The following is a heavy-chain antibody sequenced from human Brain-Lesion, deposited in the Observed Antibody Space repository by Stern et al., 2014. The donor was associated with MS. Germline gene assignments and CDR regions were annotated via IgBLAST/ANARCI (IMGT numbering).Heavy chain of an antibody. CDR1: GYTFTGYY. D-gene: IGHD3-22*01. V-gene: IGHV1-2*04. J-gene: IGHJ4*02. CDR2: INPKSGGT. Sequence: VQLVESWAEVKKPGASVKVSCKASGYTFTGYYMHWVRQAPGQGLEWMGWINPKSGGTNYAQKFQGWVNMTRDTSINTAYMELSRLRSDDTAVYYCATYYYDSTGYNDFWGQGTLVTVSS. CDR3: ATYYYDSTGYNDF.